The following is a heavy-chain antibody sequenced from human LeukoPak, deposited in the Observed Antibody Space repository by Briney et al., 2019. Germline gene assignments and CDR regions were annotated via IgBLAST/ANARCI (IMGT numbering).Heavy chain of an antibody. CDR3: AKDVCGGDCYCFDY. V-gene: IGHV3-30*18. CDR2: ISYDGSNK. J-gene: IGHJ4*02. D-gene: IGHD2-21*02. Sequence: GGSLRLSCAASGFTFSSYGMHWVRQAPGKGLEWVAVISYDGSNKYYADSVKGRFTISRDNSKNTLYLQMSSLRAEDTAVYYCAKDVCGGDCYCFDYWGQGTLVTVSS. CDR1: GFTFSSYG.